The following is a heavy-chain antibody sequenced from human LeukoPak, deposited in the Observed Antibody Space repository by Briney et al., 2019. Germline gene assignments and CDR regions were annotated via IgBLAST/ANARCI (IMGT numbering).Heavy chain of an antibody. J-gene: IGHJ4*02. CDR3: ARGERGYYYDSSGYYYEDY. D-gene: IGHD3-22*01. Sequence: ASVKVSCKASGYTFTGYYMHWVRQAPGQGLEWMGWINPNSGGTSYAQKFQGRVTMTRDTSTSTVYMELSSLRSEDTAVYYCARGERGYYYDSSGYYYEDYWGQGTLVTVSS. CDR2: INPNSGGT. CDR1: GYTFTGYY. V-gene: IGHV1-2*02.